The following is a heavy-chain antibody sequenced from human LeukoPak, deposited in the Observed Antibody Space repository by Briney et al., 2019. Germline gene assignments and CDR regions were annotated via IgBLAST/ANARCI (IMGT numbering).Heavy chain of an antibody. Sequence: GGSLRLSCAASGFTFSSYGMSCVRQAPGKALERVSAISGSGGSTYYADSVKGRVTISRDNSKNTLYLQMNSLRAEDTAVYYCARQFGELWCGDYWGQGTLVTVSS. D-gene: IGHD3-10*01. CDR1: GFTFSSYG. J-gene: IGHJ4*02. V-gene: IGHV3-23*01. CDR2: ISGSGGST. CDR3: ARQFGELWCGDY.